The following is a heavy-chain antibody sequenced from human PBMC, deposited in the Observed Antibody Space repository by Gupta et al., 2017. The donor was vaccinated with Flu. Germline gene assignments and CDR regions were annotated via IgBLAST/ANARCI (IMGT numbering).Heavy chain of an antibody. CDR3: ARAGYTSADWLDP. CDR2: IYYSGNA. J-gene: IGHJ5*02. CDR1: GGSITRGGYY. Sequence: QVQLQESGPRVLKPSETLSLTCSVSGGSITRGGYYWSWIRQHPEKGLEWIGHIYYSGNAYYNPSLKSRLTISVDTSSNKFSLRLDFVTAADTAVYFCARAGYTSADWLDPWGQGAPVTVS. V-gene: IGHV4-31*03. D-gene: IGHD6-25*01.